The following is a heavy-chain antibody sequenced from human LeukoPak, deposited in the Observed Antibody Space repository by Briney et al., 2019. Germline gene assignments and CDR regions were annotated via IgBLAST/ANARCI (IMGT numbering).Heavy chain of an antibody. CDR2: ISGNGGST. D-gene: IGHD3-22*01. J-gene: IGHJ1*01. Sequence: GGSLRLSCAASGLTVSSYAMNWVRQAPGKGLEWVSVISGNGGSTYYADPVRGRFTISRDNSKIKLYLQMNSLRAEDTALYYCTGSYYYEYFQHWGQGTLVTVSS. CDR3: TGSYYYEYFQH. CDR1: GLTVSSYA. V-gene: IGHV3-23*01.